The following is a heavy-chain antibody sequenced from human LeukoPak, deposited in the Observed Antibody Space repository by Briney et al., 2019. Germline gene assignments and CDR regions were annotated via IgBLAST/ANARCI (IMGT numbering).Heavy chain of an antibody. CDR1: GGSISSSNW. V-gene: IGHV4-4*02. J-gene: IGHJ4*02. CDR3: ARSYSSGYWPIDY. Sequence: SETLSLTCSVSGGSISSSNWWSWVRQPPGKGLEWIGEIFHSGSTNYNPSLKSRVTISVDTSKNQFSLKLSSVTAADTAVYYCARSYSSGYWPIDYWGQGTLVTVSS. CDR2: IFHSGST. D-gene: IGHD3-22*01.